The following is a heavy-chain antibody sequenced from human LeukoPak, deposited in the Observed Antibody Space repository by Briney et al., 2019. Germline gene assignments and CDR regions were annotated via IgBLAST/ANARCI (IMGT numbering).Heavy chain of an antibody. CDR2: ISGSGGST. D-gene: IGHD5-12*01. Sequence: GGSLRLSCAASGFAFSSYAMTWVRQAPGKGLDWVSAISGSGGSTYYADSVKGRFTISRDNSKNTLYLQMNSQRAEDTAVYYCAKERGLYSGYDWIDYWGQGTLVTVST. CDR1: GFAFSSYA. CDR3: AKERGLYSGYDWIDY. J-gene: IGHJ4*02. V-gene: IGHV3-23*01.